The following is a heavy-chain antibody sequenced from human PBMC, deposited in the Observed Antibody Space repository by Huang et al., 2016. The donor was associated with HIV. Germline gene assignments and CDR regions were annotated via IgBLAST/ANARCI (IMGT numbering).Heavy chain of an antibody. CDR3: ARLAYCAGDCYSGHYYFDY. CDR1: GGSISSSGYY. V-gene: IGHV4-39*01. Sequence: QLQLQESGPGLVKPSETLSLTCTVSGGSISSSGYYWGWVRQPPGKGLQWIANIYYSGSTYYNPSLKSRVPISVDTSKNKFSLRLSSVTAADTAVYYCARLAYCAGDCYSGHYYFDYWGQGTLVTVSS. D-gene: IGHD2-21*02. CDR2: IYYSGST. J-gene: IGHJ4*02.